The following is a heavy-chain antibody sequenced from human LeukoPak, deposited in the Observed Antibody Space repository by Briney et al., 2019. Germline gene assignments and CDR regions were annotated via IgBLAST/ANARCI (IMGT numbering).Heavy chain of an antibody. Sequence: GGPLRLSCAASGLTFSNYGMSWVRQAPGKGLEWVSAISGSGGNTYYADSVKGRFTISRDNSKNTLYLQMNSLRAEDTAVYYCARGMAYYYYYMDVWGKGTTVTVSS. D-gene: IGHD5-24*01. CDR2: ISGSGGNT. J-gene: IGHJ6*03. V-gene: IGHV3-23*01. CDR1: GLTFSNYG. CDR3: ARGMAYYYYYMDV.